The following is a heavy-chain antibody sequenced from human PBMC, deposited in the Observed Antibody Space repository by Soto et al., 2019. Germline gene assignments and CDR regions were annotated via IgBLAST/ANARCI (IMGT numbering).Heavy chain of an antibody. J-gene: IGHJ5*02. V-gene: IGHV4-59*01. CDR2: IYYSGST. CDR1: GGSISSYY. Sequence: PSETLSLTCTVSGGSISSYYWSWIRQPPGKGLEWIGYIYYSGSTNYNPSLKSRVTISVDTSKNQFSLKLSSVTAADTAVYYCARVIGVVGATYNWFDPWGQGTLVTVFS. CDR3: ARVIGVVGATYNWFDP. D-gene: IGHD1-26*01.